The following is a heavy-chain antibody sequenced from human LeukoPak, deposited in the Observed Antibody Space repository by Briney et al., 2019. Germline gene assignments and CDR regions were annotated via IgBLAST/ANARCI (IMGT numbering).Heavy chain of an antibody. Sequence: GGSLRLSCVASGFTFSSYGMHWVRQAPGKGLEWVTFIQYDGRYKYYADSVKGRFTISRDNSKNTLYLQMNSLRAEDTAVYYCARDKIVGATHFDYWGQGALVTVSS. J-gene: IGHJ4*02. CDR3: ARDKIVGATHFDY. CDR1: GFTFSSYG. V-gene: IGHV3-30*02. CDR2: IQYDGRYK. D-gene: IGHD1-26*01.